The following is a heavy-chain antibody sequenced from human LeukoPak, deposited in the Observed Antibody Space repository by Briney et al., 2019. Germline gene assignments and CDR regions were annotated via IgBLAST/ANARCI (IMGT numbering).Heavy chain of an antibody. CDR2: ISGSGGST. CDR3: AKDPTYCYDSSGYYLGY. J-gene: IGHJ4*02. Sequence: AGGSLRLSCAASGFTFSSYAMSWIRQAPGKGLEWVSAISGSGGSTYYADSVKGRFTISRDNSKNTLYLQMNSLRAEDTAVYYCAKDPTYCYDSSGYYLGYWGQGTLVTVSS. D-gene: IGHD3-22*01. CDR1: GFTFSSYA. V-gene: IGHV3-23*01.